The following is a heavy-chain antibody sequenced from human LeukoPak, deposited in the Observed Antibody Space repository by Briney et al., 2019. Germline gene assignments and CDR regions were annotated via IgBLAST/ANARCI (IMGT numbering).Heavy chain of an antibody. D-gene: IGHD2-21*01. Sequence: PGGSLRLSCAASGFTFSSYGMHWVRQAPGKGLEWVAFIRYDGSNKYYADSVKGRFTISRDNSKNTLYLQMNSLRAEDTAVYYCASICGGDCSYYFDYWDQGTLVTVSS. CDR3: ASICGGDCSYYFDY. J-gene: IGHJ4*02. V-gene: IGHV3-30*02. CDR2: IRYDGSNK. CDR1: GFTFSSYG.